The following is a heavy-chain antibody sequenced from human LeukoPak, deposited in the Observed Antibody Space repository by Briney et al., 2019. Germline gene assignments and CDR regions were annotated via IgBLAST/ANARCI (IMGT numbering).Heavy chain of an antibody. V-gene: IGHV1-69*13. CDR2: IIPIFGTA. CDR3: AREWGPYSSGRYFDY. Sequence: SVKVSCKASGYTFTSYDINWVRQATGQGLEWMGGIIPIFGTANYAQKFQGRVTITADESTSTAYMELSSLRSEDTAVYYCAREWGPYSSGRYFDYWGQGTLVTVSS. J-gene: IGHJ4*02. D-gene: IGHD6-19*01. CDR1: GYTFTSYD.